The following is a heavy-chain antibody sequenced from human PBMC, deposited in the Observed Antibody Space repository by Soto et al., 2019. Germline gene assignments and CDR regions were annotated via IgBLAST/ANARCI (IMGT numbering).Heavy chain of an antibody. Sequence: QVQLQESGPGLVKPSETLSLICTVSGGSISGYYWSWIRQPPGKGLEWIGYIYYSGTTNYNPSLKRRVTISVDTSKHQISLNLSSVTAADTAVYYCAKEGVVVPAGMDVWGQGTTVTVSS. D-gene: IGHD2-2*01. J-gene: IGHJ6*02. V-gene: IGHV4-59*01. CDR1: GGSISGYY. CDR2: IYYSGTT. CDR3: AKEGVVVPAGMDV.